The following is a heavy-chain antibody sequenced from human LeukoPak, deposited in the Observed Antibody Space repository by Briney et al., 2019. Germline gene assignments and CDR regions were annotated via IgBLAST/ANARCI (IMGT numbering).Heavy chain of an antibody. Sequence: GGSLRLSCAASGFTFSSYEMNWVRQAPGKGLEWVSSISRSATTIYYADSVKGRFTISRDNAKNSLYLQMNSLRAEDTAVYFCARVGALSSSWLLYWGQGTLVAVSS. CDR1: GFTFSSYE. CDR2: ISRSATTI. V-gene: IGHV3-48*03. CDR3: ARVGALSSSWLLY. D-gene: IGHD6-13*01. J-gene: IGHJ4*02.